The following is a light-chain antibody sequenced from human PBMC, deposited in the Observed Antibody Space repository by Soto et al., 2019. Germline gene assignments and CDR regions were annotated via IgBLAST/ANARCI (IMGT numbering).Light chain of an antibody. CDR3: QQYADSPRS. V-gene: IGKV3-20*01. Sequence: EIVLTQSPGTLSLSPGERATLSCRASQTISSTFLAWYRQRPGQAPRLLIYGAFNRATGIPDRFSGSGSGTDFTLTIARLEPEDFAVYYCQQYADSPRSFGQGTKVEIK. CDR1: QTISSTF. J-gene: IGKJ2*01. CDR2: GAF.